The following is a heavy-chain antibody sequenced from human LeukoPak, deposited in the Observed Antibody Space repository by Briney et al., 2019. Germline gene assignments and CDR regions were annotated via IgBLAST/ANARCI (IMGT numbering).Heavy chain of an antibody. CDR1: GFTFSNYG. V-gene: IGHV3-33*08. CDR3: ARWRAGIAVAVDH. D-gene: IGHD6-19*01. J-gene: IGHJ5*02. Sequence: TGGSLRLSCAASGFTFSNYGIHWVRQAPGKGLEWVALIWYDGSNKFYADSVKGRFTISRDNSKNTLYLQMNSLRAEDTAVYYCARWRAGIAVAVDHWGQGTLVTVSS. CDR2: IWYDGSNK.